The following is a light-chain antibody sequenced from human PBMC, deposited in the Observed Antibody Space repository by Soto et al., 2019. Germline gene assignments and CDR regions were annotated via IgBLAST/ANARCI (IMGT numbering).Light chain of an antibody. CDR2: DVS. Sequence: QSVLPQPASVSGSPGQSITISCTGTSSDVGGYKYVSWYQLHPGKAPKLMIYDVSNRPSGVSNRFSGSKSGNTASLTISGLQAEDEADYYCSSYTSSSTYVFGTGTKVTVL. CDR1: SSDVGGYKY. CDR3: SSYTSSSTYV. V-gene: IGLV2-14*01. J-gene: IGLJ1*01.